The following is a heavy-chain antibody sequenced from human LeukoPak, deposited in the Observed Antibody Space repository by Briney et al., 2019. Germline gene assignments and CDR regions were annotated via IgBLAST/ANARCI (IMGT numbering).Heavy chain of an antibody. CDR2: ISRSGGST. J-gene: IGHJ4*02. V-gene: IGHV3-23*01. CDR3: AKDLGRYRNNYFDY. Sequence: GGSLRLSCAASGFTFSSYAMSWVRQAPGKGLEWVSAISRSGGSTYYADSVKGRFTISRDDSKNTLYLQMNSLRAEDTAVYYCAKDLGRYRNNYFDYWGQGTLVTVSS. CDR1: GFTFSSYA. D-gene: IGHD1-26*01.